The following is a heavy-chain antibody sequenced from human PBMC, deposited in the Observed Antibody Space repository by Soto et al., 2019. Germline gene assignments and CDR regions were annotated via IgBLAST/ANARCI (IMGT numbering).Heavy chain of an antibody. D-gene: IGHD4-17*01. V-gene: IGHV1-3*01. J-gene: IGHJ4*02. CDR1: RYSFTTYA. Sequence: VASVKVSCKASRYSFTTYALHWVRQAPGQRLEWMGWINAGNGETKYSEKFQGRVTITRDTSANTAYMELSSLRSEDTSVYYCARDPGTGAALRAYHFDYWGQGTLVTVSS. CDR3: ARDPGTGAALRAYHFDY. CDR2: INAGNGET.